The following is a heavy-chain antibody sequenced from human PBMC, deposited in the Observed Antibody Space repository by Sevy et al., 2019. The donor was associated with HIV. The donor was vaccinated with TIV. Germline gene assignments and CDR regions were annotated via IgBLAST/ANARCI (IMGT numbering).Heavy chain of an antibody. CDR3: AGAGGSTDWGIDV. Sequence: SETLSLTCTVSGGSISSYYWKWIRQPPGKGLEWIGYMDYSGSSTYNPSLKGRFSISLDTSKNQFSLKLTSVTAADTAVYYCAGAGGSTDWGIDVWGQGTTVTVSS. CDR2: MDYSGSS. D-gene: IGHD2-2*01. V-gene: IGHV4-59*01. CDR1: GGSISSYY. J-gene: IGHJ6*02.